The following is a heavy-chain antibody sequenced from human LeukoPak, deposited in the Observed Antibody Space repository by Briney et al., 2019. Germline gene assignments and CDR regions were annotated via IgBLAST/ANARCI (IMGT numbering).Heavy chain of an antibody. J-gene: IGHJ6*03. Sequence: SETLSLTCAVSGGSISTGSYYWGWIRQPPGKGLEWIGTINYSGSTYYNPSLKSRVTISVDTSKNQFSLKLSSVTAADTAVYYCARLGHCTITSCPFYYYFFYMDVWGKGTTVTVFS. CDR3: ARLGHCTITSCPFYYYFFYMDV. CDR1: GGSISTGSYY. V-gene: IGHV4-39*01. D-gene: IGHD2-2*01. CDR2: INYSGST.